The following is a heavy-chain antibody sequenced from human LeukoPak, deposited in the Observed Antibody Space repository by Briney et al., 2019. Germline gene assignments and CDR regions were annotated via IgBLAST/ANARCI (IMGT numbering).Heavy chain of an antibody. V-gene: IGHV3-30*02. Sequence: GGSLRLSCAASGFTFSSYGLHWVRQAPGKGLEWVAFIPSDGTKKYYADSVRGRFTISRDNSNNMLYLQMNSLRVEDTAVYSGATLDHWGQGALVTVSS. CDR1: GFTFSSYG. D-gene: IGHD1-26*01. J-gene: IGHJ4*02. CDR3: ATLDH. CDR2: IPSDGTKK.